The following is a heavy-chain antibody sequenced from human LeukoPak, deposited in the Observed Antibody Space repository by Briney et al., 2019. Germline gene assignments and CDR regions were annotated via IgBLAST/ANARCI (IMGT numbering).Heavy chain of an antibody. V-gene: IGHV3-30-3*01. J-gene: IGHJ3*02. D-gene: IGHD3-22*01. CDR2: VSNDGSNQ. CDR1: GFTFTYYA. Sequence: GGSLRLSCAASGFTFTYYAMHWVRQAPGKGLEWVSVVSNDGSNQDYTDSVKGRFTISRDNSKNTLYLQMNSLRAEDTAVYYCAKTKITLIVVANPNSGALDIWGQGTMVTVSS. CDR3: AKTKITLIVVANPNSGALDI.